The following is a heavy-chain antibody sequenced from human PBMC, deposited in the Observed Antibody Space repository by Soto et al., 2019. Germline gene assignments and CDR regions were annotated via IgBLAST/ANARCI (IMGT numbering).Heavy chain of an antibody. Sequence: PSETLSLTCTVSGGSISSYYWSWIRQPPGKGLEWIGYINHGGSTNYNPSLKSRVTISVDTSKNQFSLKLTSVTAADTAVYYCARDKITGLFDYWGQGTLVTVS. D-gene: IGHD2-8*02. J-gene: IGHJ4*02. CDR3: ARDKITGLFDY. CDR2: INHGGST. CDR1: GGSISSYY. V-gene: IGHV4-59*12.